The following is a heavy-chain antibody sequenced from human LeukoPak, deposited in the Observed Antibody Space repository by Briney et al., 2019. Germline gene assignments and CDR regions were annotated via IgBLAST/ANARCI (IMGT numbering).Heavy chain of an antibody. CDR2: ISGSGGST. CDR1: GFTFSSYA. Sequence: PGGSLRLSCAASGFTFSSYAVSWVRQAPGKGLEWVSAISGSGGSTYYADSVKGRFTISRDNSKNTLYLQMNSLRAEDTAVYYCAKDGGLLSGYDLIWGQGTLVTVSS. CDR3: AKDGGLLSGYDLI. D-gene: IGHD5-12*01. J-gene: IGHJ4*02. V-gene: IGHV3-23*01.